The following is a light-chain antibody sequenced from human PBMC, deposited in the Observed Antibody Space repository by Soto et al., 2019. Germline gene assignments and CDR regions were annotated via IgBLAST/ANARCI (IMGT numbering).Light chain of an antibody. CDR1: QSLRSN. Sequence: IVMTQSPPALSVSPGEEATLACRASQSLRSNLAWYQQKPGQAPRLLIYGASTRATGIPARFSGSGSGTEFTLTISSLQSEDFATYYCLQYNNWPITFGQGTRLEI. CDR2: GAS. V-gene: IGKV3-15*01. CDR3: LQYNNWPIT. J-gene: IGKJ5*01.